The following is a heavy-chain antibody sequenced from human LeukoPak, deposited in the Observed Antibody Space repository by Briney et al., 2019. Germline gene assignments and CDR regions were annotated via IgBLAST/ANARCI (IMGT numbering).Heavy chain of an antibody. V-gene: IGHV4-34*01. CDR1: GGSFSGYY. CDR2: INHSGST. J-gene: IGHJ4*02. CDR3: ARVSYYDSSGNRGAFDY. Sequence: SETLSLTCAVYGGSFSGYYWSWIRQPPGKGQEWIGEINHSGSTNFNPSLKSRVTISVDKSKNQFSLKLSSVTAADTAVYYCARVSYYDSSGNRGAFDYWGQGTLVTVSS. D-gene: IGHD3-22*01.